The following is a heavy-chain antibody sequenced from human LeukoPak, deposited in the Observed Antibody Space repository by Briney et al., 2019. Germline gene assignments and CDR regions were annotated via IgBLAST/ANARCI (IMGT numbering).Heavy chain of an antibody. CDR3: ARDFGYSSSRYGPDASDI. CDR1: GFTFSSYS. D-gene: IGHD6-13*01. V-gene: IGHV3-21*01. CDR2: ISSSSSYI. J-gene: IGHJ3*02. Sequence: GGSLRLSCAASGFTFSSYSMNWVRQAPGKGLEWVSSISSSSSYIYYADSVKGRFTISRDNAKNSLYLQMNSLRAEDTAVYYCARDFGYSSSRYGPDASDIWGQGTMVTVSS.